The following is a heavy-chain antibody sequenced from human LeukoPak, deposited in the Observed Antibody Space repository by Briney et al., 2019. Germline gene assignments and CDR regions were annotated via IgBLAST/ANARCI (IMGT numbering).Heavy chain of an antibody. CDR3: ARANRRTGTTGVDY. Sequence: SETLSLTCAVYGGSFSGYYWSWIRQPPGKGLEWIGEINHSGSTNYNPSLKSRVTISVDTSKNQFSLKLSSVTAADTAVYYCARANRRTGTTGVDYWGQGTLVTVSS. J-gene: IGHJ4*02. D-gene: IGHD1-1*01. CDR2: INHSGST. V-gene: IGHV4-34*01. CDR1: GGSFSGYY.